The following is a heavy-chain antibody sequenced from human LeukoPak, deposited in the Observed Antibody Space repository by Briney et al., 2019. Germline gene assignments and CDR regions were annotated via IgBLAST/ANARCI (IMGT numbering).Heavy chain of an antibody. CDR2: IYYSGST. V-gene: IGHV4-39*01. CDR3: ARHTIRGYDVSTFDY. Sequence: SETLSLTCTVSGGSISSSSYYWGWIRQPPGKGLEWIGSIYYSGSTYYNPSLKSRVTISVDTSKNQFSLKLGSVTAADTAVYYCARHTIRGYDVSTFDYWGQGTLVTVSS. CDR1: GGSISSSSYY. J-gene: IGHJ4*02. D-gene: IGHD5-12*01.